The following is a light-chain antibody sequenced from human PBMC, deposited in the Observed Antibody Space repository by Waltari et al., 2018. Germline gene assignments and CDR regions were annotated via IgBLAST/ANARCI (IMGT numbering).Light chain of an antibody. CDR1: SSDVGGYDP. CDR3: SSYTSSSGV. CDR2: DVS. Sequence: QSALTQPASVSGSPGQSITISCTGTSSDVGGYDPVSWYQQHPGKAPKLIIYDVSNRPSGVSNRFSGSKSGNTASLTISGLQAEDEADYYCSSYTSSSGVFGGGTKLTV. J-gene: IGLJ2*01. V-gene: IGLV2-14*03.